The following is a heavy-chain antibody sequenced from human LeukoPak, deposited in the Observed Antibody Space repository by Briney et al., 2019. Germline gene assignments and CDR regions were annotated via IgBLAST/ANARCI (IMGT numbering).Heavy chain of an antibody. V-gene: IGHV1-46*01. CDR1: GYTFTGYY. D-gene: IGHD5-18*01. J-gene: IGHJ4*02. CDR2: INPSGGST. Sequence: ASVKVSCKASGYTFTGYYMHWVRQAPGQGLEWMGIINPSGGSTSYAQKFQGRVTVTRDMSTSTVYMELSSLGSEDTAVYYCARGGYSYGYSYFDYWGQGTLVTVSS. CDR3: ARGGYSYGYSYFDY.